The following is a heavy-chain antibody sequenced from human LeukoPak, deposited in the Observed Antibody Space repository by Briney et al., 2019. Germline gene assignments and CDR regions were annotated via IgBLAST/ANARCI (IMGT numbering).Heavy chain of an antibody. J-gene: IGHJ4*02. Sequence: PGGSLRLSCAASGFTFRTYSMTWVRQAPGKGLEWVSYITSSSGTTYYADSVKGRFTISRDNVKNSLSLQMNSLRDEDTAVYYCARGGQNLVGYYFDHWGQGTLVTVSS. CDR2: ITSSSGTT. D-gene: IGHD6-13*01. CDR3: ARGGQNLVGYYFDH. V-gene: IGHV3-48*02. CDR1: GFTFRTYS.